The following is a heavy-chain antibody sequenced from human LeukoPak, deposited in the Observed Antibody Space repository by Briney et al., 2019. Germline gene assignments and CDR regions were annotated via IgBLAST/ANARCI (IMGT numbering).Heavy chain of an antibody. CDR1: GGSISSYY. J-gene: IGHJ4*02. Sequence: SETLSLTCTVSGGSISSYYWSWLRQPPGKGLEWIGYIYYSGSTNYNPSLKSRVTISVDTSKNQFSLKLSSVTAADTAVYYCARVRDGYNPYYFDYWGQGTLVTVSS. CDR2: IYYSGST. D-gene: IGHD5-24*01. V-gene: IGHV4-59*01. CDR3: ARVRDGYNPYYFDY.